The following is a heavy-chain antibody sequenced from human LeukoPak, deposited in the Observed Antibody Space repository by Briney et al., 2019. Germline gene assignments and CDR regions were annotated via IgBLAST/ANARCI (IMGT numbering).Heavy chain of an antibody. CDR1: GFTFSSYA. CDR3: VKPLAYCGGACYYYFHH. Sequence: PGGSLRLSCSASGFTFSSYAMHWVRQAPGKGLEYVSAISSNGDSTYYADSVKGRFTISRDNSKNTLYLQMNSLRAEDSAVHYCVKPLAYCGGACYYYFHHWGQGTLVTVSS. CDR2: ISSNGDST. J-gene: IGHJ1*01. V-gene: IGHV3-64D*06. D-gene: IGHD2-21*02.